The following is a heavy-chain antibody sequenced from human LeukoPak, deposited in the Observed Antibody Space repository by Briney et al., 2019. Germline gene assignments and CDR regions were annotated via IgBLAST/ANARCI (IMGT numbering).Heavy chain of an antibody. D-gene: IGHD6-19*01. V-gene: IGHV4-39*07. J-gene: IGHJ4*02. CDR2: IDYSGST. CDR3: AREYTLYRSGWFLDY. Sequence: SETLSLTCTVSGDSSSNSLYYWGWIRQPPGKGLEWIGSIDYSGSTYYNPSLKSRATISVDTSKNQFSLKLSSVTAADTAVYYCAREYTLYRSGWFLDYWGQGTVVTVSS. CDR1: GDSSSNSLYY.